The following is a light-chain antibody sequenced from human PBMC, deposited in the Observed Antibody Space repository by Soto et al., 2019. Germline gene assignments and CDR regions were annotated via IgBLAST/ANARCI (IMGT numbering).Light chain of an antibody. V-gene: IGLV1-40*01. CDR2: GNS. J-gene: IGLJ1*01. CDR3: QSYDSSLSVYL. Sequence: QSVLTQPPSVSGAPGQRVTLSCTGSSSNIGAGYDVHWYQQLPGTAPKLLIYGNSNRPSGVPDRFSGSKSGTSASLAITGLQAEDEADYYCQSYDSSLSVYLFGTGTRSPS. CDR1: SSNIGAGYD.